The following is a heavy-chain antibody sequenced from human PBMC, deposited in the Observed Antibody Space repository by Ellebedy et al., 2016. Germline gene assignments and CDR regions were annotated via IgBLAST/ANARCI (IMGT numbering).Heavy chain of an antibody. J-gene: IGHJ6*03. CDR2: IIPILGIA. CDR1: GGTFSSYA. CDR3: AKFARLDYYYYMDV. D-gene: IGHD6-6*01. V-gene: IGHV1-69*04. Sequence: SVKVSXKASGGTFSSYAISWVRQAPGQGLEWMGRIIPILGIANYAQKFQGRVTMTRNTSISTAYMELSSLRSEDTAVYYCAKFARLDYYYYMDVWGKGTTVTVSS.